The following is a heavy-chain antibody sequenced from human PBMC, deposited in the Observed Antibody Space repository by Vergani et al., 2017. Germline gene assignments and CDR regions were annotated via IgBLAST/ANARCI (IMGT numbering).Heavy chain of an antibody. J-gene: IGHJ4*02. CDR2: ISPSTNYI. CDR1: GFTFSACP. Sequence: DVHLAESGGGVIQPGGSVRLSCAASGFTFSACPITWVRQAPGKGLEWVSSISPSTNYIYYADSVKGRFTISRDNARNSLYLQMNSLRAEDTAVYYCARDLTTYVLRYVDGNSFDLWGQGTLVTVSS. CDR3: ARDLTTYVLRYVDGNSFDL. D-gene: IGHD3-9*01. V-gene: IGHV3-21*01.